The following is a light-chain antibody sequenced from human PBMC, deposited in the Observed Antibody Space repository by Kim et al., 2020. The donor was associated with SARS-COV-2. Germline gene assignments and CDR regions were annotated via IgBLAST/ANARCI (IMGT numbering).Light chain of an antibody. CDR1: QSVSSN. CDR3: QQYNNWPSYT. CDR2: GAS. V-gene: IGKV3-15*01. Sequence: EIVMTQSPATLSVSPGERATLSCRASQSVSSNLAWYQQKPGQAPRLLNYGASTRATGIPARFSGSGSGTEFTLTISSLQSEDFAVYYCQQYNNWPSYTFGQGTKLEI. J-gene: IGKJ2*01.